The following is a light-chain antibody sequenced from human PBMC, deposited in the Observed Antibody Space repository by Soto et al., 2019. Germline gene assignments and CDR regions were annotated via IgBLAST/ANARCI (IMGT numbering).Light chain of an antibody. CDR3: QQYYSHYS. J-gene: IGKJ2*01. CDR1: QSISSW. CDR2: KAS. Sequence: DIQMTQSPSTLSASVGARVTITCRASQSISSWLAWYQQKPGKAPKLLIYKASNLQSGVPSRFSGSGSGTEFTLAISSLQPDDVATYYCQQYYSHYSFGKATKLEIK. V-gene: IGKV1-5*03.